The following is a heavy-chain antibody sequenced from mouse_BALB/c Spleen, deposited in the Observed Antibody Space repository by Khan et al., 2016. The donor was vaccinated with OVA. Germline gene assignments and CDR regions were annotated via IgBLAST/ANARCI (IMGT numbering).Heavy chain of an antibody. CDR1: GFSLTDYG. V-gene: IGHV2-6-5*01. CDR3: AKGVWSYYYALDY. J-gene: IGHJ4*01. Sequence: QVQLKESGPGLVAPSQSLSITCTVSGFSLTDYGVSWISQPPGKGLEWLGVIWGGGNTYYNSALRSRLSISKDNSKSQDFLEMSSLQTDYTAMYYYAKGVWSYYYALDYWGQGTSVTVSS. CDR2: IWGGGNT.